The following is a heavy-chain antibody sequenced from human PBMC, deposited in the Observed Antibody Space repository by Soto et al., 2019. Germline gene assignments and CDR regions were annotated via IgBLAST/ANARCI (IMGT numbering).Heavy chain of an antibody. CDR2: IWYDGSNK. J-gene: IGHJ5*02. Sequence: VQLVESGGGVVQPGRSLRLSCAASGFTFSSYGMHWVRQAPGKGLEWVAVIWYDGSNKYYADSVKGRFTISRDNSKNTLYLQMNSLRAEDTAVYYCARAARSSSRLDPWGQGTLVTVSS. V-gene: IGHV3-33*01. CDR3: ARAARSSSRLDP. CDR1: GFTFSSYG.